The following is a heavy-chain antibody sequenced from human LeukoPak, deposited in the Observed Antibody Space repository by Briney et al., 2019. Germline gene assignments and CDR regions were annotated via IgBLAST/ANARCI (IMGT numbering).Heavy chain of an antibody. CDR3: AKLGGFGDFLFDY. CDR2: ISGSGGST. Sequence: PGGSLRLSCAASGFTFSSYAMSWVRQAPGKGLEWVSAISGSGGSTYYADSVKGRFTISRDNSKNTLYPQMNSLRAEDTAVYYCAKLGGFGDFLFDYWGQGTLVTVSS. V-gene: IGHV3-23*01. CDR1: GFTFSSYA. D-gene: IGHD3-10*01. J-gene: IGHJ4*02.